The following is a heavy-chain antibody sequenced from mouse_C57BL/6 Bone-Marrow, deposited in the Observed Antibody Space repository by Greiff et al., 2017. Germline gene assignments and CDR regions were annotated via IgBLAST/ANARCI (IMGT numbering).Heavy chain of an antibody. J-gene: IGHJ3*01. D-gene: IGHD2-4*01. Sequence: EVKLMESGPELVKPGASVKISCKASGYSFTGYYMHWVKQSHGNILDWIGYIYPYNGVSSYNQKFMGKATLTVDKSSSTAYMELRSLTSEDSAVYYCAREGIYYDFPFAYWGQGTLVTVSA. CDR2: IYPYNGVS. CDR1: GYSFTGYY. CDR3: AREGIYYDFPFAY. V-gene: IGHV1-31*01.